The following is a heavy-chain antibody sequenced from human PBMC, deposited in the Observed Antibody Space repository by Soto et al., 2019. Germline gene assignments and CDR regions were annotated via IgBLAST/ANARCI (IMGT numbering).Heavy chain of an antibody. CDR1: GFTFSSYA. CDR2: ISYDGSNK. J-gene: IGHJ6*02. Sequence: QVQLVESGGGVVQPGRSLRLSCAASGFTFSSYAMHWVRQAPGKGLECVAVISYDGSNKFYRDSVKGRFTISRDNSKNTLYLQINSLRYEDTAVYYCARGDREDIAVVVGALPGEYVVDVLGQGTTVTVSS. D-gene: IGHD2-15*01. CDR3: ARGDREDIAVVVGALPGEYVVDV. V-gene: IGHV3-30-3*01.